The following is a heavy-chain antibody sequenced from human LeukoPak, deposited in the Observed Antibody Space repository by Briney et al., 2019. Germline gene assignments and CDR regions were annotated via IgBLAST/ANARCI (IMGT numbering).Heavy chain of an antibody. CDR3: ARGGWQWLAHFDY. Sequence: SQTLSLTCALSGDSFSSNSAAWNWIRQSPSRGLEWLGRTYYRSKWYNDYAVSVKNRITINPDTSNNQFSLQLNSVTPEDTAVYYCARGGWQWLAHFDYWGQGTLVTVSS. J-gene: IGHJ4*02. CDR2: TYYRSKWYN. CDR1: GDSFSSNSAA. V-gene: IGHV6-1*01. D-gene: IGHD6-19*01.